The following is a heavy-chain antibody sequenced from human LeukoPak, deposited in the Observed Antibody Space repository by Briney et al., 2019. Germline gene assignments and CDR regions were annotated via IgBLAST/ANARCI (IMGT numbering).Heavy chain of an antibody. CDR2: ISSSGSTI. CDR3: ARGVKGSYDSFDY. D-gene: IGHD1-26*01. J-gene: IGHJ4*02. V-gene: IGHV3-48*03. Sequence: PGGSLRLSCAASGFTFSSYEMNWVRQAPGKGLEWVSYISSSGSTIYYADSVKGRFTISRDNAKNSLYLQMNSLRAEDTSVYYCARGVKGSYDSFDYWGQGTLVTVSS. CDR1: GFTFSSYE.